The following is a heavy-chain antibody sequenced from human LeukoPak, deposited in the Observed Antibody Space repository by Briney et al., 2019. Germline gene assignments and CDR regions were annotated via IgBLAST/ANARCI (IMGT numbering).Heavy chain of an antibody. Sequence: SGTLSLTCAVYGGSFSGYYWSWIRQPPGKGLEWIGEINHSGSTNYNPSLKSRVTISVDTSKNQFSLKLSSVTAADTAVYYCARIRDIVVVPAAKRFDPWGQGTLVTVSS. CDR3: ARIRDIVVVPAAKRFDP. CDR2: INHSGST. J-gene: IGHJ5*02. CDR1: GGSFSGYY. V-gene: IGHV4-34*01. D-gene: IGHD2-2*01.